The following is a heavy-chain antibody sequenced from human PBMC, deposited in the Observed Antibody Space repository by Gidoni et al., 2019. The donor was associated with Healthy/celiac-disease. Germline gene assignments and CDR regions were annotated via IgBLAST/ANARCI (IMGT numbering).Heavy chain of an antibody. CDR1: GFTFSSYG. Sequence: QVQLVESGGGVVQPGRSLRLSCAASGFTFSSYGMHWVRQAPGKGLEWVAVISYDGSNKYYADSVKGRFTISRDNSKNTLYLQMNSLRAEDTAVYYCARDYGDYRAFDIWGQGAMVTVSS. CDR2: ISYDGSNK. CDR3: ARDYGDYRAFDI. J-gene: IGHJ3*02. D-gene: IGHD4-17*01. V-gene: IGHV3-30*03.